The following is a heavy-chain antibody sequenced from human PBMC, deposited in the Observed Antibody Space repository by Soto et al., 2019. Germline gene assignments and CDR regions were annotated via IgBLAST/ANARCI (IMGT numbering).Heavy chain of an antibody. CDR3: ASYLNYYDSNWFDP. V-gene: IGHV4-39*01. D-gene: IGHD3-22*01. J-gene: IGHJ5*02. Sequence: PSETLSLTCTVSGGSISSSSYYWGWIRQPPGKGLEWIGSIYYSGSTYYNPSLKSRVTISVDTSKNQFSLKLSSVTAADTAVYYCASYLNYYDSNWFDPWGQGTLVTVSS. CDR1: GGSISSSSYY. CDR2: IYYSGST.